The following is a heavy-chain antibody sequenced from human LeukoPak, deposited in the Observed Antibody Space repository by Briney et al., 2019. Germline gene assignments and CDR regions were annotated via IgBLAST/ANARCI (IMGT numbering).Heavy chain of an antibody. CDR3: ARKYYDFWSGHDAFDI. D-gene: IGHD3-3*01. CDR2: ISYDGSNK. Sequence: PGGSLRLSCAASGLTFSSYAMHWVRQAPGKGLEWVAVISYDGSNKYYADSVKGRFTISRDNSKNTLYLQMNSLRAEDTAVYYCARKYYDFWSGHDAFDIWGQGTMVTVSS. CDR1: GLTFSSYA. J-gene: IGHJ3*02. V-gene: IGHV3-30-3*01.